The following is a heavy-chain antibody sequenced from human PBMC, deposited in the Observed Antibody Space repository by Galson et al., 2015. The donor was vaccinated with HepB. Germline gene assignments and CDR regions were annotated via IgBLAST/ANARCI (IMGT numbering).Heavy chain of an antibody. Sequence: ETLSLTCTVSGGSISSYYWSWIRQPPGKGLEWIGYIYYSGSTNYNPSLKSRVTISVDTSKNQFSLKLSSVTAADTAVYYCARHLSGYDYVTALDIWGQGTMVTVSS. V-gene: IGHV4-59*08. CDR1: GGSISSYY. J-gene: IGHJ3*02. CDR3: ARHLSGYDYVTALDI. D-gene: IGHD5-12*01. CDR2: IYYSGST.